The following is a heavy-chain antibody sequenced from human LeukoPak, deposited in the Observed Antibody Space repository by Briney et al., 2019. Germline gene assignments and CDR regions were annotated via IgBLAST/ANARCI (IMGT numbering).Heavy chain of an antibody. D-gene: IGHD6-13*01. Sequence: ASVKVSCTPSGYTFTDYYMHWVRQAPGQGLEWMGWINPNSGDTNYAQKFQGRVTMTRDTSISTAYMELSRLRSDDTAVYYCARGPRIAAAPGDAFDIWGQGTMVTVSS. J-gene: IGHJ3*02. CDR1: GYTFTDYY. CDR2: INPNSGDT. V-gene: IGHV1-2*02. CDR3: ARGPRIAAAPGDAFDI.